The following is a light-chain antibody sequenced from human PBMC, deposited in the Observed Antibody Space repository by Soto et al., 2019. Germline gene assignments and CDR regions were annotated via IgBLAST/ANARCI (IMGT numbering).Light chain of an antibody. CDR2: GDS. CDR1: ESLRTY. V-gene: IGKV3-15*01. Sequence: EIVMTQSPATLSVSPGERVTLSCRASESLRTYLAWYQQKPGQAPRLLIYGDSTKATGIPARFSGSVSATDFTLTISSLQSEDFAVYYCQSYNDWPFTFGQGTTLEI. CDR3: QSYNDWPFT. J-gene: IGKJ2*01.